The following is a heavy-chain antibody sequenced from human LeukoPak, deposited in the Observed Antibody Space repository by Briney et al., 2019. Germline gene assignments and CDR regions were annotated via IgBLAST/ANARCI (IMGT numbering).Heavy chain of an antibody. J-gene: IGHJ5*02. V-gene: IGHV1-2*02. CDR2: INPNSGGT. CDR3: AVRPGGNSALDWFDP. CDR1: GYTFTGYY. Sequence: ASVKVSCKASGYTFTGYYMHWVRQAPGQGLEWMGWINPNSGGTNYAQKFQGRVTMTRDTSISTAYMELSRLRSDDTAVYYCAVRPGGNSALDWFDPWGQGTLVTVSS. D-gene: IGHD4-23*01.